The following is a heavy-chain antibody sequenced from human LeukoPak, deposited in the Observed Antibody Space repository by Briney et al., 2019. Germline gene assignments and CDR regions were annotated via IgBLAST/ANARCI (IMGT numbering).Heavy chain of an antibody. D-gene: IGHD7-27*01. CDR1: GGSFSGYY. V-gene: IGHV4-34*01. CDR2: INHSGST. J-gene: IGHJ6*04. CDR3: ASSGSIWGYYYYYGMDV. Sequence: PSETLSLTCAVYGGSFSGYYWSWIRQPPGKGREWSGEINHSGSTNYNPSLKSRVTISVDTSKNQFSLKLSSVTAADTAVYYCASSGSIWGYYYYYGMDVWGKGTTVTVSS.